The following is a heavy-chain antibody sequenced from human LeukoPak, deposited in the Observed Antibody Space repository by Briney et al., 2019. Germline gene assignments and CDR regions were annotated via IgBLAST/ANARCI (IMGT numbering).Heavy chain of an antibody. J-gene: IGHJ4*02. CDR2: IYTTGRT. Sequence: ASETLSLTCDVSGVPIRSYWWSWVRKPAGKGLEWIGRIYTTGRTNYSPSFQSRVTMSIDMSTNQFSLTLSSVTAADTAVYYCARAGYTISAYHSDFWGQGAPVSVSS. CDR1: GVPIRSYW. D-gene: IGHD5-18*01. CDR3: ARAGYTISAYHSDF. V-gene: IGHV4-4*07.